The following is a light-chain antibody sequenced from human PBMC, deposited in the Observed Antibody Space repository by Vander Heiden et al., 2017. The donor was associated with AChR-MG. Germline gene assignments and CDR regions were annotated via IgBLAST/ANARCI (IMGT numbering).Light chain of an antibody. V-gene: IGKV3-20*01. Sequence: EIVLTQCPGTLSLSPGERATLSCRASQSTSSNYLAWHQHKPGQAPRLLIYGTSRRATGIPDRFSGSGSGTDFPLTISRLEPEDLAVYYCQQYRTFGQGTKVEIK. CDR3: QQYRT. CDR2: GTS. J-gene: IGKJ2*01. CDR1: QSTSSNY.